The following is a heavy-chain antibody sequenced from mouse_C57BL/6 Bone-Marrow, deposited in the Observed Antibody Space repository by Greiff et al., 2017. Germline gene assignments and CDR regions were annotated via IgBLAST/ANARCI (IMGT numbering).Heavy chain of an antibody. V-gene: IGHV1-7*01. Sequence: VQLQQSGAELAKPGASVKMSCKASGYTFTSYWMHWVKQRPGQGLEWIGYINPSTGYTKYNQKFKDKATLTADKSSSTAYMQLSSLTSEDSAVYYCARSDDGYYYFDYWGQGTTLTVSS. CDR3: ARSDDGYYYFDY. CDR2: INPSTGYT. D-gene: IGHD2-3*01. CDR1: GYTFTSYW. J-gene: IGHJ2*01.